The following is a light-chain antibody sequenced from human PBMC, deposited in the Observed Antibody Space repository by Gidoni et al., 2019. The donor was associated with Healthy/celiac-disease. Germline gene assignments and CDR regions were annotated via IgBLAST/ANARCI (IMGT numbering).Light chain of an antibody. CDR2: GAS. CDR1: QSVSTS. V-gene: IGKV3-15*01. Sequence: EIGITQSPDTLSLSPGETAALSCRASQSVSTSLAWYQQKPGQAPSLLIYGASTRATGIPARFSGSGSGTEFTLTISSLQSEDSAVYYCQQYKEWPPAATFGGGTKVEIK. CDR3: QQYKEWPPAAT. J-gene: IGKJ4*01.